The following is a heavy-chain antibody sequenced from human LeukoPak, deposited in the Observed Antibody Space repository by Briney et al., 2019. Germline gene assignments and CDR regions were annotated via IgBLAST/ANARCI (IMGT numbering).Heavy chain of an antibody. V-gene: IGHV4-61*02. Sequence: SQTLSLTCTVSGGSISSGSYYWSWIRQPAGKGLEWIGRIYTSGSTDYNPSLKSRVTMSVDTSKNQFSLKLSSVTAADTAVYYCARGLGYSYGYILYWGQGTLVTVSS. J-gene: IGHJ4*02. CDR3: ARGLGYSYGYILY. D-gene: IGHD5-18*01. CDR2: IYTSGST. CDR1: GGSISSGSYY.